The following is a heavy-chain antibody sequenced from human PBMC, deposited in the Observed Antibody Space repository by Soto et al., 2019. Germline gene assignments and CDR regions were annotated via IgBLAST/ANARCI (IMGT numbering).Heavy chain of an antibody. Sequence: GESLKISCKGSGYSFTSYWISWVRQMPGKGLEWMGRIDPSDSYTNYSPSFQGHVTISADKSISTAYLQWSSLKASDTAMYYCARHDFCSGYYGPFDYWGQGTLVTVSS. CDR3: ARHDFCSGYYGPFDY. D-gene: IGHD3-3*01. V-gene: IGHV5-10-1*01. CDR2: IDPSDSYT. J-gene: IGHJ4*02. CDR1: GYSFTSYW.